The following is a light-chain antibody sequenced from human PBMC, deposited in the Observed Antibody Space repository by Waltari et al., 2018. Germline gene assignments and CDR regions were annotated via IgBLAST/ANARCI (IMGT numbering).Light chain of an antibody. CDR1: QSITTNS. CDR3: LQYHISPLT. CDR2: VTS. V-gene: IGKV3-20*01. Sequence: VLTPSPGTLSFSPGERATLACRASQSITTNSLAWYQQNPGQAPRFLIYVTSSRATGIPDRFTGSGSGTDFTLTISRLEPGDFAVYYCLQYHISPLTFGGGTKVEIK. J-gene: IGKJ4*01.